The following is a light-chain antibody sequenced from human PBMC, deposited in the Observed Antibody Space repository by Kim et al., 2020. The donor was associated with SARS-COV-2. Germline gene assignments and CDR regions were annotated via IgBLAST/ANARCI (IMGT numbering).Light chain of an antibody. V-gene: IGKV3-20*01. CDR2: VAS. CDR3: QQFATSPWT. Sequence: APGESAALTCRPSQTVNSNYLAWYQQKPGQAPRLLIYVASTRAAGIPDRFSGSGSGTDFTLTISRLEPEDFAVYYCQQFATSPWTFGQGTKVDIK. CDR1: QTVNSNY. J-gene: IGKJ1*01.